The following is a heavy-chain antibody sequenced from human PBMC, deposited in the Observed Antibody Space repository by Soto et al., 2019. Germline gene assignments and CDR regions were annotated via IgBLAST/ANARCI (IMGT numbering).Heavy chain of an antibody. J-gene: IGHJ4*02. D-gene: IGHD1-26*01. V-gene: IGHV1-69*01. Sequence: QVQLVQSGAEVKNPGSSVKVSCKASGGTFSSYAINWVRQAPGQGLEWIGEINPISGTANYAQKFQGRVTITADEATSAVYMELSRMMTEVTVVYFCAGDSGRHCAGIDYWGQGTVVTVSS. CDR3: AGDSGRHCAGIDY. CDR1: GGTFSSYA. CDR2: INPISGTA.